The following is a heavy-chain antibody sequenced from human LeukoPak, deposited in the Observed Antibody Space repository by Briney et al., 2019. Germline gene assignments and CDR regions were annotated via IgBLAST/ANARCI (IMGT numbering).Heavy chain of an antibody. J-gene: IGHJ5*02. CDR3: ARGPSGGSWNWFDP. V-gene: IGHV4-59*01. CDR1: GGSISTYY. D-gene: IGHD2-15*01. Sequence: SETLSLTCTVSGGSISTYYWSWIRQPPGKGLEWIGYIFYSGSTNYNPSLKSRVTRSVETSMNQFSVTLGSVTAADTAVYYCARGPSGGSWNWFDPWGQGTLVTVSS. CDR2: IFYSGST.